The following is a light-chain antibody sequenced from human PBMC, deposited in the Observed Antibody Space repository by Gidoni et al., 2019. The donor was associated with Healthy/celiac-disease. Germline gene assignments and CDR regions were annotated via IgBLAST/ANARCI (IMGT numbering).Light chain of an antibody. V-gene: IGKV1-39*01. Sequence: DIQMTQSPSSLSASVGDRVTITCRASQSISSFLNWYQQKPGKPPKLLIYAASSLQSGVPSRFSGSGSGTEFTLTISSLQPEDFATYYCQQSYSTPITFGQGTRLEIK. J-gene: IGKJ5*01. CDR3: QQSYSTPIT. CDR1: QSISSF. CDR2: AAS.